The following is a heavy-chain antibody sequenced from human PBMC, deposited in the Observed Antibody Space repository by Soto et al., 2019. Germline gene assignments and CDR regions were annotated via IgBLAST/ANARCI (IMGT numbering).Heavy chain of an antibody. CDR2: IYYSGST. CDR3: ASPTAAAGYFDY. D-gene: IGHD6-13*01. J-gene: IGHJ4*02. V-gene: IGHV4-61*01. Sequence: PSETLSLTCTVSGGSVSSGSYYWSWIRQPPGKGLEWIGYIYYSGSTNYNPSLKSRVTISVDTSKNQFSLKLSSVTAADTAVYYCASPTAAAGYFDYWGQGTLVTVSS. CDR1: GGSVSSGSYY.